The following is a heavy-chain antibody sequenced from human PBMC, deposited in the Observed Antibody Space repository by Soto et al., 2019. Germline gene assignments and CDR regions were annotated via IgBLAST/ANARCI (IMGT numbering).Heavy chain of an antibody. V-gene: IGHV3-9*01. Sequence: TGGSLRLSCADSGFTFDDYAMHWVRQGPGKGLEWVSGISWNSDMITYADSVKGRFTVSRDNAKNSLDLEMNSLRVEDTALYYCVKDTYILVGATHLDSWGQGTLVTVSS. J-gene: IGHJ4*02. D-gene: IGHD1-26*01. CDR2: ISWNSDMI. CDR3: VKDTYILVGATHLDS. CDR1: GFTFDDYA.